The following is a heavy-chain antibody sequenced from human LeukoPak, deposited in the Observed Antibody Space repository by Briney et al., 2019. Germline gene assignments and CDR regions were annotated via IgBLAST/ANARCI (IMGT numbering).Heavy chain of an antibody. CDR3: ARRGGSGRSFDI. CDR1: GGSISSSNYY. V-gene: IGHV4-39*01. CDR2: IYYSGST. Sequence: SETLSLTCTVSGGSISSSNYYWAWIRQPPGKGLEWIGSIYYSGSTNYNPSLKSRVTISVDTSKNQFSLKLSSVTAADTAVYYCARRGGSGRSFDIWGQGTMVTVSS. D-gene: IGHD3-10*01. J-gene: IGHJ3*02.